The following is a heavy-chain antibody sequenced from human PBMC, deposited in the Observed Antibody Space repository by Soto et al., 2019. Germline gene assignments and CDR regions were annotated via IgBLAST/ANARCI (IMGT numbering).Heavy chain of an antibody. J-gene: IGHJ1*01. CDR2: ISPLKGRT. CDR3: AMDYGDRPEYFKH. D-gene: IGHD4-17*01. V-gene: IGHV1-18*04. Sequence: QVQLVQSGPDLKRPGASMKVSCKASGYTFTSYGISWVRQAPGQGLEWMAWISPLKGRTQYSQKAQGRVTLSTDTSSNTAYMEMTTLRVDDTAVCYCAMDYGDRPEYFKHWGQGTLVTVS. CDR1: GYTFTSYG.